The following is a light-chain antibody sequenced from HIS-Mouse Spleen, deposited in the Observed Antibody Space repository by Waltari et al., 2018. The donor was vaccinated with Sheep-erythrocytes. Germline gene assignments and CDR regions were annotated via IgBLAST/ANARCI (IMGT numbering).Light chain of an antibody. CDR2: QDR. J-gene: IGLJ2*01. V-gene: IGLV3-1*01. CDR1: QLGDKY. CDR3: QAWDSSTAVV. Sequence: SYELTQPPSVSVSPGQTASITCSGDQLGDKYACWYQQKPGQSPVLVIYQDRKRPSGIPERFSGSNSGNKATLTISGTQAMDEADYYCQAWDSSTAVVFGGGTKLTVL.